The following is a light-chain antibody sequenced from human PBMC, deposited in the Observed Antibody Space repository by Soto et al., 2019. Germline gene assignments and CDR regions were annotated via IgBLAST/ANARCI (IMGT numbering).Light chain of an antibody. CDR1: SSNVGSNT. J-gene: IGLJ1*01. CDR2: SSN. Sequence: QSVLTQPPSVSGTPGQRVTISCSGSSSNVGSNTVNWYQQLPGTAPKLLIYSSNQRPSGVPDRFSGSKSGTSASLAITGLQAEDEADYYCQSYDSSLSGSEVFGTGTKLTVL. CDR3: QSYDSSLSGSEV. V-gene: IGLV1-44*01.